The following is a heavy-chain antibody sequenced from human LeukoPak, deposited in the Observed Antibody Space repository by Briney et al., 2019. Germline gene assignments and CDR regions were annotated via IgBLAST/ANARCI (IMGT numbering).Heavy chain of an antibody. CDR3: ARDIEYYDILTGYSYFDY. CDR2: ISAYNGNT. J-gene: IGHJ4*02. Sequence: ASVKVSRKTSGYSFILYGISWVRQAPGQGLEWMGWISAYNGNTNYAQKLQGRVTMTTDTSTSTAYMELRSLRSDDTAVYYCARDIEYYDILTGYSYFDYWGQGTLVTVSS. D-gene: IGHD3-9*01. CDR1: GYSFILYG. V-gene: IGHV1-18*01.